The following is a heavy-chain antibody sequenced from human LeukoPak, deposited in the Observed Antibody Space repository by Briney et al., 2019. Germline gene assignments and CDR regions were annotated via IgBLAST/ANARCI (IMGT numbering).Heavy chain of an antibody. CDR1: GGSFSGYY. D-gene: IGHD2-15*01. Sequence: SETLSLTCAVYGGSFSGYYWSWIRQPPGKGLEWIGEINHSGSNNYNPSLKSRVTISVDTSKNQFSLKLNSVTAADTAVYYCARRCSDGSCYSNDAFDIWGQGTMVTVSS. CDR3: ARRCSDGSCYSNDAFDI. J-gene: IGHJ3*02. CDR2: INHSGSN. V-gene: IGHV4-34*01.